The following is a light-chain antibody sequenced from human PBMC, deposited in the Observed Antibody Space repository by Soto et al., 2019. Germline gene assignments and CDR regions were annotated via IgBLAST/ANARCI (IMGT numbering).Light chain of an antibody. CDR1: SSDVGGYNY. J-gene: IGLJ3*02. V-gene: IGLV2-14*01. Sequence: QSALTQPASVSGSPGQSITISCTGTSSDVGGYNYVSWYQQHPGKAPKLMIYDVSNRPSGVSNRFSGSKSGNTASLTISGLQAEGEADYYCSSYTSSSFSWVLGGGTKLTVL. CDR3: SSYTSSSFSWV. CDR2: DVS.